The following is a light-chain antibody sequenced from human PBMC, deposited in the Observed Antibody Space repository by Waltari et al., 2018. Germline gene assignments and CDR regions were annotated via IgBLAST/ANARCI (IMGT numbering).Light chain of an antibody. Sequence: EIVLTQSPGTPSLSPGERATLSCRASQSVGKYLAWYQQKPGQAPRLLMYDASTRATGIPDRFSGSGSGTDFSLTISRLEPEDFAVYYCQKYVNLPATFGQGTKVEIK. V-gene: IGKV3-20*01. CDR2: DAS. CDR3: QKYVNLPAT. J-gene: IGKJ1*01. CDR1: QSVGKY.